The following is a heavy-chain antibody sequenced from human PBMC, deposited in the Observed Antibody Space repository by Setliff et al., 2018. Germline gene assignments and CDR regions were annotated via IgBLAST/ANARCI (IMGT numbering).Heavy chain of an antibody. CDR2: ISWNSGIV. CDR1: GFTFDDYA. D-gene: IGHD2-2*01. J-gene: IGHJ4*02. Sequence: PGGSLRLSCAASGFTFDDYAMHWVRQAPGKGLEWVSGISWNSGIVAYADSVKGRFTISRDNAKNSLYLQMNSLRAEDMALYYCAKGYCSSTSCYVDHWGQGTLVTVSS. CDR3: AKGYCSSTSCYVDH. V-gene: IGHV3-9*03.